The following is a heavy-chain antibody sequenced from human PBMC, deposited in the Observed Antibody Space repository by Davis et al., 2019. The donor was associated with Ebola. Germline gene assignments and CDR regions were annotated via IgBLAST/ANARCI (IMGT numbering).Heavy chain of an antibody. CDR2: IKQDGSEK. CDR3: ARDKGSGYYYYYDY. D-gene: IGHD3-22*01. V-gene: IGHV3-7*01. CDR1: GFTFSSYW. Sequence: GESLKISCAASGFTFSSYWMSWVRQAPGKGLEWVASIKQDGSEKYYVDSVKGRFTISRDNAKNSLYLQMNSLRAEDTAVYYCARDKGSGYYYYYDYWGQGTLVTVSS. J-gene: IGHJ4*02.